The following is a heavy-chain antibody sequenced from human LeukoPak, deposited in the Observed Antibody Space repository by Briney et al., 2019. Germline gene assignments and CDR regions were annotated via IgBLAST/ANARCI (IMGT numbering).Heavy chain of an antibody. Sequence: ASVKVSCKASGYTFTSYGIIWVRQAPGQGLEWMGWISAYNGNTNYAQKLQGRVTMTTDTSTSTAYMELRSLRSDDTAVYYCALAERGNWFDPWGQGTLVTVSS. V-gene: IGHV1-18*01. CDR2: ISAYNGNT. D-gene: IGHD2-15*01. CDR3: ALAERGNWFDP. CDR1: GYTFTSYG. J-gene: IGHJ5*02.